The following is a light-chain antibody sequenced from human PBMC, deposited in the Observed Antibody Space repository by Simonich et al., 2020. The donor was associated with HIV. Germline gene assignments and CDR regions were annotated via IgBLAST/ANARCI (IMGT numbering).Light chain of an antibody. CDR2: CNG. V-gene: IGLV1-40*01. CDR3: QSYDSSLGGSV. J-gene: IGLJ3*02. CDR1: SSNIGAGYD. Sequence: QSVLTQPPSVSGAPGQRVTISCTGSSSNIGAGYDVHWYQQLPGTAPKLPIYCNGHRPSGVPDRCSGSKSGTSASLAIAGLQAEDEADYYCQSYDSSLGGSVFGGGTKLTVL.